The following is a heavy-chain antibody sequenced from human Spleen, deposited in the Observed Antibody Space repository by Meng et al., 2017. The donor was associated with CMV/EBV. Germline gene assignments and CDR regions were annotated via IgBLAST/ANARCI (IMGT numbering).Heavy chain of an antibody. CDR3: TTITIAVAGKGGDFDY. V-gene: IGHV3-52*01. CDR1: GFTFSSSW. D-gene: IGHD6-19*01. J-gene: IGHJ4*02. Sequence: GGSLRLSCAASGFTFSSSWMHWVCQAPEKGLEWVADIKCDGSEKYYVDSVKGRLTISRDNAKNSLYLQVSSLKTEDTAVYYCTTITIAVAGKGGDFDYWGQGTLVTVSS. CDR2: IKCDGSEK.